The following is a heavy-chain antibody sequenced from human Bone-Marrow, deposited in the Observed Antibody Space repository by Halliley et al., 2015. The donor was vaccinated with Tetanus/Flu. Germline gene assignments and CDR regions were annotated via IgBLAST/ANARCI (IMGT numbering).Heavy chain of an antibody. V-gene: IGHV4-59*01. CDR3: ARDNGIAVAEFYY. J-gene: IGHJ4*02. CDR2: IYSSGNT. CDR1: GGSITDYY. D-gene: IGHD6-19*01. Sequence: LRLSCTVSGGSITDYYWSWIRQPPGKGLEWIGYIYSSGNTDSNPSLKSRVTISIDTSKKQFSLKVRSVTAADTAVYYCARDNGIAVAEFYYWGQGTLVTVSS.